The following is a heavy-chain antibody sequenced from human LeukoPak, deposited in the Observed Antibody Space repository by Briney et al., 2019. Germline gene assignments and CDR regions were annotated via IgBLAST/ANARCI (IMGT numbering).Heavy chain of an antibody. CDR3: ARVFRGSGYLRYYYYGMDV. CDR2: IYYSGST. D-gene: IGHD3-22*01. V-gene: IGHV4-59*01. CDR1: GGSFSSYY. J-gene: IGHJ6*02. Sequence: SETLSLTCTVSGGSFSSYYWSWIRQPPGKGLEWIGYIYYSGSTNYNPSLKSRVTISVDTSKNQFSLKLSSVTAADTAVYYCARVFRGSGYLRYYYYGMDVWGQGTTVTVSS.